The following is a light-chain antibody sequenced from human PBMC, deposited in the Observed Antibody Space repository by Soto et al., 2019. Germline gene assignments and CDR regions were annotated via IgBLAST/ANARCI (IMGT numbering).Light chain of an antibody. CDR1: QTISDY. CDR3: QHFKNYPIS. CDR2: KVS. Sequence: IPMTQSPSTLSASVGDRVTITCRASQTISDYLAWYQQKPGRVPKLLIYKVSRLQSGVPSRFSGSGSGAEFTLTISSLQPDDSATYYCQHFKNYPISFGPGTKVEIK. J-gene: IGKJ3*01. V-gene: IGKV1-5*03.